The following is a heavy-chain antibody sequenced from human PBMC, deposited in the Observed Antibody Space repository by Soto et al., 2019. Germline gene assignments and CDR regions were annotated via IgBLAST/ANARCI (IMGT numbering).Heavy chain of an antibody. Sequence: GGSLRLSCAASGFTFSSYAMSWVRQAPGKGLEWVSAISGSGGSTYYADSVKGRFTISRDNSKNTLYLQMNSLRAEDTAVYYCAKEVRYFDWSYHDAFDIWGQGTMVTVSS. CDR3: AKEVRYFDWSYHDAFDI. CDR2: ISGSGGST. CDR1: GFTFSSYA. J-gene: IGHJ3*02. D-gene: IGHD3-9*01. V-gene: IGHV3-23*01.